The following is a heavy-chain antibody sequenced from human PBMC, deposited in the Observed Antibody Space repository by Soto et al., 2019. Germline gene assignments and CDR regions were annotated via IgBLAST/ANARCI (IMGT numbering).Heavy chain of an antibody. CDR1: GGSISSSSYY. Sequence: QLQLQESGPGLVKPSETLSLTCTVSGGSISSSSYYWGWIRQPPGKGLEWIGSIYYSGSTYYNPSLKSRVTISVDTSKNQFSLKLSSVTAADPAVYYCARHREDIVVVVASPGFDPWGQGTLVTVSS. J-gene: IGHJ5*02. V-gene: IGHV4-39*01. D-gene: IGHD2-15*01. CDR2: IYYSGST. CDR3: ARHREDIVVVVASPGFDP.